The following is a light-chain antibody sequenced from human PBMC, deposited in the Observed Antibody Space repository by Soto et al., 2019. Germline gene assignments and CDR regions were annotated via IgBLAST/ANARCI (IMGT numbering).Light chain of an antibody. CDR3: SSSTSSSTLVV. CDR2: DVS. V-gene: IGLV2-14*01. CDR1: SSDVGGYNY. Sequence: QSALTQPASVSGSPGQSITISCTGTSSDVGGYNYVSWYQQHPGKAPKLLIYDVSNRPSGVSDRFSGSTSGNTASLTISGVQAEDEAEYYCSSSTSSSTLVVFGGGTKVTVL. J-gene: IGLJ2*01.